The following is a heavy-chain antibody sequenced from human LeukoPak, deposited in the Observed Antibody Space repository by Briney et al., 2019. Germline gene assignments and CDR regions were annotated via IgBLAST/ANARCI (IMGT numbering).Heavy chain of an antibody. J-gene: IGHJ1*01. Sequence: GGSLRLSCAASGFSFSTFWMSWVRQAPGKGLEWVANTKGDDSERYYVESVQGRFTISRDNAKNSLYLHMNSLRAEDTALYYCARSGYSYALDHWGQGSLVVVSS. CDR2: TKGDDSER. D-gene: IGHD5-18*01. V-gene: IGHV3-7*01. CDR1: GFSFSTFW. CDR3: ARSGYSYALDH.